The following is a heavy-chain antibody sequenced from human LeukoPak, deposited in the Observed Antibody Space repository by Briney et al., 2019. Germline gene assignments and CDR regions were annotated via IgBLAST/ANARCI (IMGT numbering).Heavy chain of an antibody. CDR3: ARGGITIFDY. V-gene: IGHV4-59*01. D-gene: IGHD3-3*01. CDR2: IYYSGSP. CDR1: GGSISSYY. J-gene: IGHJ4*02. Sequence: PSGTLSLTCTVSGGSISSYYWSWIRQPPGKGLEWIGYIYYSGSPNYNPSLKSRVTISVDTSKNQISLKLSSVTAADTAVYYCARGGITIFDYWGQGTLVTVSS.